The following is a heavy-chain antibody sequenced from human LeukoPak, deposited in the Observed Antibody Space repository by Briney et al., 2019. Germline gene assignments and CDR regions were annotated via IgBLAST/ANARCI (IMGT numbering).Heavy chain of an antibody. CDR3: AKDPDGLWS. J-gene: IGHJ5*02. D-gene: IGHD4/OR15-4a*01. CDR1: GFTFSNYA. Sequence: GGSLRLSCAASGFTFSNYAMSWVRQAAGKGLEWVSSIGASGSSTYYADSVKGRFTISRDNSKNTLYLQMNSLRAEDTAVYYCAKDPDGLWSWGQGTLVTVSS. V-gene: IGHV3-23*01. CDR2: IGASGSST.